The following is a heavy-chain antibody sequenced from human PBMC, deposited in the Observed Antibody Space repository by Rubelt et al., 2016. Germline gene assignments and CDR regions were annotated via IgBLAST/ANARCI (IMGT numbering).Heavy chain of an antibody. J-gene: IGHJ4*02. CDR1: GFSISSGYY. CDR2: IYQSGST. V-gene: IGHV4-38-2*02. D-gene: IGHD6-13*01. CDR3: ARRFEYSSSWYGDYSFDS. Sequence: QVQLQESGPGLVKPSETLSLTYTVSGFSISSGYYWGWVRQPPGKGLECIGSIYQSGSTYYNPSLKSRVPISIDTSKNQFPPRRSSVPPADTAVYYCARRFEYSSSWYGDYSFDSWGQGTLVTVSS.